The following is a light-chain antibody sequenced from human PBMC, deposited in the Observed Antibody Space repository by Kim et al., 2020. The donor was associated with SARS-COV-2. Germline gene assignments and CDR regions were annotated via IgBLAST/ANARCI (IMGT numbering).Light chain of an antibody. CDR2: DVT. V-gene: IGLV2-14*01. CDR3: SSYTSGSTRV. J-gene: IGLJ3*02. Sequence: QSALTQPASVSGSPGQSITISCTGTSSDVGGYDYVSWYQQHPGKAPKLMIYDVTKRPSGVSNRFSGSKSGNTASLTISGLQAEDEADYYCSSYTSGSTRVFGGGTQLTVL. CDR1: SSDVGGYDY.